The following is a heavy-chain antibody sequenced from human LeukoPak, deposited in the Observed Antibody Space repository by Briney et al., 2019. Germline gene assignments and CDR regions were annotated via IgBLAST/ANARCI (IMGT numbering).Heavy chain of an antibody. J-gene: IGHJ4*02. CDR2: ISSSGGST. CDR1: GFTLSNYA. V-gene: IGHV3-23*01. Sequence: GGSLRLSCAASGFTLSNYAMSWVRQAPGKGLQWVSGISSSGGSTYQVDSVKGRFTISRDNSKNTLYLQMNSLRADDTAVYYCARGGDYGVKIDYWGQGTLVTVSS. CDR3: ARGGDYGVKIDY. D-gene: IGHD3-16*01.